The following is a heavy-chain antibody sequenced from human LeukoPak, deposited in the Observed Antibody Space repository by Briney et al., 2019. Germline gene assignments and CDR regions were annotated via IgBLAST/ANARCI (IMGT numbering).Heavy chain of an antibody. J-gene: IGHJ5*02. V-gene: IGHV3-30*18. D-gene: IGHD2-2*01. CDR1: GFTFSSYG. CDR2: ISYDGSNK. Sequence: GGSLRLSCAASGFTFSSYGMHWVRQAPGKGLEWVAVISYDGSNKYYADSVKGRFTISRDNSKNTLHLQMNSLRAEDTAVYYCAKPVVPAAPLDKNWFDPWGQGTLVTVSS. CDR3: AKPVVPAAPLDKNWFDP.